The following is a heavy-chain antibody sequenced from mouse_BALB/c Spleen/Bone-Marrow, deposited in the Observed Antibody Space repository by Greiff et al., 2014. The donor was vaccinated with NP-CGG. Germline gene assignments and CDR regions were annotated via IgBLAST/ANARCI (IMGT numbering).Heavy chain of an antibody. CDR3: ARSDYRYDPFAY. D-gene: IGHD2-14*01. J-gene: IGHJ3*01. Sequence: SGAELVMPGASVKMSCKASGYTFTDYWMHWAKQRPGQGLEWIGAIDTSDSYTSYNQKFKGKATLTVDESSSTAYMQLSSLTSEDSAVYYCARSDYRYDPFAYWGQGTLVTVSA. CDR2: IDTSDSYT. V-gene: IGHV1-69*01. CDR1: GYTFTDYW.